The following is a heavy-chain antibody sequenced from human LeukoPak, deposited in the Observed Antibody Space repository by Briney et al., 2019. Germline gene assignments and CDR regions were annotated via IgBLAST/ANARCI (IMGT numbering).Heavy chain of an antibody. J-gene: IGHJ6*04. Sequence: ASVKVSCKASGYTFTSYGISWVRQAPGQGLEWMGWISAYNGNTNYAQKLQGRVTMTTDTSTSTAYMELRSLRSDDTAVDYCARDQEGSGSYWPKYYYYGMDVWGKGTTVTVSS. V-gene: IGHV1-18*04. D-gene: IGHD3-10*01. CDR2: ISAYNGNT. CDR1: GYTFTSYG. CDR3: ARDQEGSGSYWPKYYYYGMDV.